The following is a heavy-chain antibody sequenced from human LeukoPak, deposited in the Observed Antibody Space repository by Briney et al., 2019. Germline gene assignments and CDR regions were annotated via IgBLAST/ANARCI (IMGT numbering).Heavy chain of an antibody. J-gene: IGHJ6*04. CDR1: GFTFSSYS. CDR3: AELGITMIGGV. CDR2: ISSSGSTI. V-gene: IGHV3-48*04. D-gene: IGHD3-10*02. Sequence: GGFLRLSCATSGFTFSSYSMDWVRQAPGKGLEWVSYISSSGSTIYYADSVKGRFTISRDNAKNSLYLQMNSLRAEDTAVYYCAELGITMIGGVWGKGTTVTISS.